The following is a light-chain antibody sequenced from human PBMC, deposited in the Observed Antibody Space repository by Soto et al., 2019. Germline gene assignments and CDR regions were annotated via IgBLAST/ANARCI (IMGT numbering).Light chain of an antibody. CDR1: SNDGGGYNL. CDR2: EVN. Sequence: QSVLTQPASVSGSPGQSITISCTGTSNDGGGYNLVSWFQQHPGKAPKLMISEVNKRPSGVSNRVSGSKSANTASLTISGLQAEDEAHYYCFTHVVGITTQWVFRGSTKLTVL. V-gene: IGLV2-23*02. J-gene: IGLJ3*02. CDR3: FTHVVGITTQWV.